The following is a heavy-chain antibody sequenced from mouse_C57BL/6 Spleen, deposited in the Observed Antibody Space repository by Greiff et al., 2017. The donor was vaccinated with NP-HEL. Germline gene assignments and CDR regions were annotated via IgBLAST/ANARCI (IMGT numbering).Heavy chain of an antibody. Sequence: VQLQQSGPGLVKPSQSLSLTCSVTGYSITSGYYWNWIRQFPGNKLEWMGYISYDGSNNYNPSLKNRISITRDTSKNQFFLKLNSVTTEYTATYYCASYYYYGTRGYAMDYWGQGTAVTGSS. CDR1: GYSITSGYY. V-gene: IGHV3-6*01. J-gene: IGHJ4*01. D-gene: IGHD1-1*01. CDR2: ISYDGSN. CDR3: ASYYYYGTRGYAMDY.